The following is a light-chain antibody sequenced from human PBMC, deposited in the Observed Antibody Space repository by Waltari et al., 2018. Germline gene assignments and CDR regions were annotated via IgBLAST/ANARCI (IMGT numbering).Light chain of an antibody. V-gene: IGKV1-NL1*01. CDR3: QQYYTTPSIT. CDR1: LGISNS. Sequence: DIQMTQSPSSLSASVGDRVTITCRASLGISNSLAWYQQKPGKAPKLLLYAASKLESGVPSRFSGSRSGTDYTLTISSLQPEDFATYYCQQYYTTPSITFGHGTRVEIK. J-gene: IGKJ5*01. CDR2: AAS.